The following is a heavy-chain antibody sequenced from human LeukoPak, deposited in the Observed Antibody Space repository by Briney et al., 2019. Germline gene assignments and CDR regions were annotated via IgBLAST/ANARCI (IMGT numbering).Heavy chain of an antibody. V-gene: IGHV1-46*01. D-gene: IGHD3-3*01. J-gene: IGHJ2*01. CDR2: INPSGGST. CDR3: ARDNRDFWSGYLHYWYFDL. CDR1: GYTFTSYY. Sequence: ASVKVSCKASGYTFTSYYMHWVRQAPGQGLEWMGIINPSGGSTSYAQKFQGRVTMTRDTSTSTVYMELSSLRSEDTAVYYCARDNRDFWSGYLHYWYFDLWGRGTLVTVSS.